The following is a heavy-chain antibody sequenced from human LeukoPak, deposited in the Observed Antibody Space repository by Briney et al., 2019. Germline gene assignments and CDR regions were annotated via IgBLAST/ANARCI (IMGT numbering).Heavy chain of an antibody. V-gene: IGHV3-23*01. CDR2: ISGSGGST. CDR1: GFTFSNYA. J-gene: IGHJ4*02. Sequence: PGGSLRLSCAASGFTFSNYAMSWVRQAPGKGLEWVSAISGSGGSTYYADSVKGRFTISRDNSKNTLYLQMNSLRAEDTAVYYCASVKWFGELLPFDYWGQGTLVTVSS. D-gene: IGHD3-10*01. CDR3: ASVKWFGELLPFDY.